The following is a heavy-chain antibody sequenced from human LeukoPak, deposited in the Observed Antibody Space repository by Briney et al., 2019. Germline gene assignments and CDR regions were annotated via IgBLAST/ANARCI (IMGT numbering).Heavy chain of an antibody. J-gene: IGHJ4*02. V-gene: IGHV3-30-3*01. CDR2: ISYDGSNK. CDR3: SSESRY. Sequence: GGSLRLSCAASGFTFSSYAMHWVRQAPGKGLEWVAVISYDGSNKYYADSVKGRFTISRDNSKNTLYLQMNSLRDEDTAMYYCSSESRYWGQGTLVIVSS. D-gene: IGHD3-22*01. CDR1: GFTFSSYA.